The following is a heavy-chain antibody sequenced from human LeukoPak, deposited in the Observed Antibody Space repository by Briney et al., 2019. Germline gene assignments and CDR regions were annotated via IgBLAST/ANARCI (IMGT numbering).Heavy chain of an antibody. V-gene: IGHV4-39*07. D-gene: IGHD6-6*01. Sequence: SETLSLTCTVSGGSISSSSYYWGWIRQPPGKGLEWIGSIYYSGSTYYNPSLKSRVTISVDTSKNQFSLKLSSVTAADTAVYYCARGRDYISSVWFDPWGQGTLVTVSS. J-gene: IGHJ5*02. CDR3: ARGRDYISSVWFDP. CDR2: IYYSGST. CDR1: GGSISSSSYY.